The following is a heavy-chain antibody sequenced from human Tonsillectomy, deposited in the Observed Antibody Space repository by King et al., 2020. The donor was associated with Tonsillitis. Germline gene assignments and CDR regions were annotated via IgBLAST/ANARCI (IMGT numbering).Heavy chain of an antibody. CDR2: ISSSSSYI. Sequence: QLVQSGGGLVKPGGSLRLSCAASGFTFSSYSMNWVRQAPGKGLKWVSSISSSSSYIYYADSVKGRFTISRDNAKNSLYLQMNSLRAEDTAVYYCARDEIPGYDYVWGRQIDYWGQGTLVTVSS. V-gene: IGHV3-21*01. D-gene: IGHD3-16*01. CDR3: ARDEIPGYDYVWGRQIDY. CDR1: GFTFSSYS. J-gene: IGHJ4*02.